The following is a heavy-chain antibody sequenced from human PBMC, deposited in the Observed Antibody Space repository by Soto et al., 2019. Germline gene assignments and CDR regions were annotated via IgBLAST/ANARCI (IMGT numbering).Heavy chain of an antibody. CDR3: ARDPLVGGSYFRVNWFDP. D-gene: IGHD1-26*01. J-gene: IGHJ5*02. CDR2: ISYDGSNK. V-gene: IGHV3-30-3*01. Sequence: GGSLRLSCAASGFTFSSYAMHWVRQAPGKGLEWVAVISYDGSNKYYADSVKGRFTISRDNSKNTLYLQMNSLRAEDTAVYYCARDPLVGGSYFRVNWFDPWGQGTLVTVSS. CDR1: GFTFSSYA.